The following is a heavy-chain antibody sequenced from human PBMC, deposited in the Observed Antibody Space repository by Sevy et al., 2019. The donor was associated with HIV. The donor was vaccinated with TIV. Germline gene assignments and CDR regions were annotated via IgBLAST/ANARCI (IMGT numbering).Heavy chain of an antibody. CDR3: ARPTSGLSEYEPLDNARFYGMDV. D-gene: IGHD1-20*01. CDR1: GFTFRSIT. J-gene: IGHJ6*02. CDR2: FPSSGSFL. V-gene: IGHV3-21*01. Sequence: GGSLRLSFAASGFTFRSITMNWFGRAPGRGLEWVPSFPSSGSFLFYADSVKGRFTISRDNAKNSLFLQMNSLRAEDTAVYYCARPTSGLSEYEPLDNARFYGMDVWGQGTTVTVSS.